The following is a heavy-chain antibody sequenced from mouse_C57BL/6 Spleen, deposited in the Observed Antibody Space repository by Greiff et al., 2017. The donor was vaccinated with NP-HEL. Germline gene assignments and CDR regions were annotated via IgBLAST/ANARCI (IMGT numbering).Heavy chain of an antibody. CDR2: INPSSGYT. Sequence: QVQLQQSGAEPARPGASGKMFRQASGHTLTSYTMPRGKQRPWPGSEWIGNINPSSGYTKYNQKFKDKATLTADKSSSTAYMQLSSLTSEDSAVYYCARNYDYWGQGTTLTVSS. CDR1: GHTLTSYT. CDR3: ARNYDY. V-gene: IGHV1-4*01. J-gene: IGHJ2*01.